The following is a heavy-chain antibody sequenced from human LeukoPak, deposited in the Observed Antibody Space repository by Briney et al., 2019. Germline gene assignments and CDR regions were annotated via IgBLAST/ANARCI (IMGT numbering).Heavy chain of an antibody. CDR2: IYSGGST. J-gene: IGHJ4*02. CDR1: EFSVGSNY. V-gene: IGHV3-66*04. CDR3: TTRSHTVEEPG. Sequence: GGSLRLSCAASEFSVGSNYMTWVRQAPGKGLEWVSLIYSGGSTYYADSVKGRFTISRDNSKNTLYLQMNSLRAEDTAVYYCTTRSHTVEEPGWGQGTLVTVSS. D-gene: IGHD4-23*01.